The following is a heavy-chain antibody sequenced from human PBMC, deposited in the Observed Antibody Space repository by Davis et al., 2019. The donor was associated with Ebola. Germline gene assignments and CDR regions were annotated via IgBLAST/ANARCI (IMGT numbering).Heavy chain of an antibody. V-gene: IGHV1-46*03. Sequence: AASVKVSCKASGYTFTSYYMHWVRQAPGQGLEWMGIINPSGGSTSYAQTFQGRVTMTRDTSTSTVYMELSSLRSEDTAVYYCAREEIVVVVAATPYAAYYYYGMGVWGQGTTVTVSS. CDR2: INPSGGST. D-gene: IGHD2-15*01. CDR3: AREEIVVVVAATPYAAYYYYGMGV. CDR1: GYTFTSYY. J-gene: IGHJ6*02.